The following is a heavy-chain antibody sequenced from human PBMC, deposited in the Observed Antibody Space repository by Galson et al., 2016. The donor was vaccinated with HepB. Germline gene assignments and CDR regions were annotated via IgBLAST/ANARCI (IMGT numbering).Heavy chain of an antibody. V-gene: IGHV1-69*13. Sequence: SVKVSCKASGGTFSTDGLSWVRQAPGQGLEWMGGIVPMFGATNYAQKFQDRVTITAAESTNTAYMELSSLRSEDTAIYYCAREGCAGDCPKWFDPWGQGTLVTVSS. J-gene: IGHJ5*01. CDR2: IVPMFGAT. CDR3: AREGCAGDCPKWFDP. D-gene: IGHD2-21*02. CDR1: GGTFSTDG.